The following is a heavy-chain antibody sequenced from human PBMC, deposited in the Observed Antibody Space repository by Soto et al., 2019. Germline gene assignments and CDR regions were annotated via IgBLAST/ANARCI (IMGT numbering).Heavy chain of an antibody. Sequence: GGSLRLSCAASGFTFSSYWMHWVRQAPGKGLVWVSRINSDGSSTSYADSVKGRFTISRDNAKNTLYLQMNSLRAEDTAVYYCARRRQAAGYYYYGMDVWGQGTTVTVSS. CDR1: GFTFSSYW. CDR2: INSDGSST. CDR3: ARRRQAAGYYYYGMDV. D-gene: IGHD6-13*01. V-gene: IGHV3-74*01. J-gene: IGHJ6*02.